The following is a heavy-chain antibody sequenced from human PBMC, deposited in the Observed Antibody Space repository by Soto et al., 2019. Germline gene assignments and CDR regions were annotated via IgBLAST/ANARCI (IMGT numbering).Heavy chain of an antibody. CDR3: ARLLFGSANWFDP. V-gene: IGHV4-61*08. CDR2: IYYSGST. J-gene: IGHJ5*02. CDR1: GGSISSGGCS. Sequence: SEMLSLTCAVSGGSISSGGCSWSWVRQPPGKGLEWIGYIYYSGSTNYNPSLKSRVTISVDTSKNQFSLKLSSVTAADMAVYYCARLLFGSANWFDPWGKGTLVAVS. D-gene: IGHD3-10*01.